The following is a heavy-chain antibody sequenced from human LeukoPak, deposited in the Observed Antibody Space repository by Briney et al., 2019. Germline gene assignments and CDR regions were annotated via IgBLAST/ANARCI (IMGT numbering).Heavy chain of an antibody. Sequence: GGSLRLSCAVSGFMFTRYWMSWVRQTPGKGLEWVANIKQDGSEKYYVDSVKGRFTISRDNAKNSLYLQMNSLRVEDTAIYYCARDATSDTLGYWGQGTLVTVSS. D-gene: IGHD2-2*02. CDR2: IKQDGSEK. CDR1: GFMFTRYW. V-gene: IGHV3-7*01. J-gene: IGHJ4*02. CDR3: ARDATSDTLGY.